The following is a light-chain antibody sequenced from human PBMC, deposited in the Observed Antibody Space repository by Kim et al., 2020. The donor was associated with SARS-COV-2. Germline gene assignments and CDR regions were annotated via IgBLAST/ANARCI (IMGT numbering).Light chain of an antibody. CDR2: AAS. Sequence: ASVGDRVTITCRASEGISNYLAWYQQKPGKGPKLLIYAASGLQSGVPTRFSGSGSGTDFTLTNTSLQPEDFAAYYCQQCKSAPWTFGKGTKVDIK. CDR3: QQCKSAPWT. J-gene: IGKJ1*01. CDR1: EGISNY. V-gene: IGKV1-27*01.